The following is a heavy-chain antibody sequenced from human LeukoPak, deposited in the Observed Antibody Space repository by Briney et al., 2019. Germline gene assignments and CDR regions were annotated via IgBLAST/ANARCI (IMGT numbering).Heavy chain of an antibody. J-gene: IGHJ4*02. CDR1: AFTFSSYS. D-gene: IGHD3-9*01. CDR3: AKGAGYFDWVGYFDY. Sequence: GGSLRLSCAASAFTFSSYSMNWVRQAPGKGLEWVSAISGSGGSTYYADSVKGRFTISRDNSKNTLYLQMNSLRAEDTAVYYCAKGAGYFDWVGYFDYWGQGTLVTVSS. CDR2: ISGSGGST. V-gene: IGHV3-23*01.